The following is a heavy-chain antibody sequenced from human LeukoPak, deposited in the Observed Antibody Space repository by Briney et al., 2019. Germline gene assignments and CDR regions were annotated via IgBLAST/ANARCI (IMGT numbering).Heavy chain of an antibody. J-gene: IGHJ4*02. CDR1: GFTFSRYG. Sequence: GGSLRLSCAASGFTFSRYGMHWVRQAPGKGLEWVAFIRYDESDKKYKDSVKGRFTVSKDNSKNTLSLQMHSLRVEDTAVYYCDTHYYASGNYYNPIFYWGQGALVTVSS. CDR3: DTHYYASGNYYNPIFY. V-gene: IGHV3-30*02. CDR2: IRYDESDK. D-gene: IGHD3-10*01.